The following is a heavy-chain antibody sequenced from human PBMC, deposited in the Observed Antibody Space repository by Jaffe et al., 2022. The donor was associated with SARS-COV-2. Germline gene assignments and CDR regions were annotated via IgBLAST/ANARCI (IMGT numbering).Heavy chain of an antibody. CDR1: GFTFSSYG. Sequence: QVQLVESGGGVVQPGRSLRLSCAASGFTFSSYGMHWVRQAPGKGLEWVAVISYDGSNKYYADSVKGRFTISRDNSKNTLYLQMNSLRAEDTAVYYCAKDLLYSNYGGYYYYGMDVWGQGTTVTVSS. CDR2: ISYDGSNK. CDR3: AKDLLYSNYGGYYYYGMDV. D-gene: IGHD4-4*01. V-gene: IGHV3-30*18. J-gene: IGHJ6*02.